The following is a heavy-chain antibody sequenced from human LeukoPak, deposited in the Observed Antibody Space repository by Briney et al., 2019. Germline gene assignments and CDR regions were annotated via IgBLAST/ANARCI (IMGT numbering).Heavy chain of an antibody. V-gene: IGHV1-2*06. CDR1: GYTFTSYD. CDR2: INPNSGGT. Sequence: ASVKVSCKASGYTFTSYDINWVRQATGQGLEWMRRINPNSGGTNYAQKFQGRVTMTRDTSISTAYMELSRLRSDDTAVYYCARVGDGLNDAFDIWGQGTMVTVSS. J-gene: IGHJ3*02. CDR3: ARVGDGLNDAFDI. D-gene: IGHD5-24*01.